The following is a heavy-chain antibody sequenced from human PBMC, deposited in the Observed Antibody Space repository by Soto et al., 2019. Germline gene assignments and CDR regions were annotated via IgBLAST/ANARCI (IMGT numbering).Heavy chain of an antibody. D-gene: IGHD3-10*01. CDR2: IWYDGSNK. J-gene: IGHJ4*02. CDR3: ARDEWGSGSLDY. CDR1: GFTFSSYG. Sequence: QVQLVESGGGVVQPGRSLRLSCAASGFTFSSYGMHWVRQAPGKGLEWVAVIWYDGSNKYYADSVKGRFTISRDNSKNTLDLQMNSLRAEDTAVYYCARDEWGSGSLDYWGQVTLVTVSS. V-gene: IGHV3-33*01.